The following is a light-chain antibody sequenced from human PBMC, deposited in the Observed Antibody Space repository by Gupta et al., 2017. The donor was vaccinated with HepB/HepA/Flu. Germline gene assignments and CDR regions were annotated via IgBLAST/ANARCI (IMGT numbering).Light chain of an antibody. J-gene: IGLJ2*01. CDR3: CSFGGSNNVI. CDR2: DVN. Sequence: SALTQPPSVSGSPGQPIPLPCTATSSDIGTYNLVSWYQQHPGKAPKLIIYDVNKRPSGVSNRFSGSKSGNTASLTISGLQAEDEADYYCCSFGGSNNVIFGGGTKLTVL. CDR1: SSDIGTYNL. V-gene: IGLV2-23*02.